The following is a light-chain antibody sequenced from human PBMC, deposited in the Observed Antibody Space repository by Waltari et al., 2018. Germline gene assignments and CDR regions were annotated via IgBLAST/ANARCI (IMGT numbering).Light chain of an antibody. V-gene: IGKV4-1*01. CDR3: QQYYSTPRT. Sequence: DIVLTQSPASLAVALGDSATIHCQSSQSVLYSSNNKNYLAWYQQRPGQPPKLLIYWASTRESGVPDRFSGSGSGTDFTLTISSLQAEDVAVYYCQQYYSTPRTFGQGTKVEIE. J-gene: IGKJ1*01. CDR1: QSVLYSSNNKNY. CDR2: WAS.